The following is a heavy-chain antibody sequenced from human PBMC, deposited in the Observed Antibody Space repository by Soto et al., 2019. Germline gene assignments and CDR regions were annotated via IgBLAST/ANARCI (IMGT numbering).Heavy chain of an antibody. CDR1: GFTFSSYG. Sequence: GGSLSLSCAASGFTFSSYGMHWVRQAPGKGLEWVAVISYDGSNKYYADSVKGRFTISRDNSKNTLYLQMNSLRAEDTAVYYCAKDISTVTKGDYYYGMDVWGQGTTVTVSS. J-gene: IGHJ6*02. CDR2: ISYDGSNK. D-gene: IGHD4-17*01. V-gene: IGHV3-30*18. CDR3: AKDISTVTKGDYYYGMDV.